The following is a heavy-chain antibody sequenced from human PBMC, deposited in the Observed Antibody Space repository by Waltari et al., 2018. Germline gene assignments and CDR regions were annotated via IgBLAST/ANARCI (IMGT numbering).Heavy chain of an antibody. D-gene: IGHD3-22*01. V-gene: IGHV4-61*09. CDR2: IYTSGST. Sequence: QVQLQESGPGLVKPSQTLSLTCTVSGGSISSGSYYWSWIRQPAGKGLEWIGYIYTSGSTNYNPSLKSRVTISVDTSKNQFSLKLSSVTAADTAVYYCARGPGNYYDSSGYYSPYYYYCMDVWGQGTTVTVSS. CDR3: ARGPGNYYDSSGYYSPYYYYCMDV. CDR1: GGSISSGSYY. J-gene: IGHJ6*02.